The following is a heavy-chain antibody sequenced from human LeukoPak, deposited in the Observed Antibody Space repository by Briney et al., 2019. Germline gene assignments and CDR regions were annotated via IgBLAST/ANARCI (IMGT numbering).Heavy chain of an antibody. V-gene: IGHV3-30*03. CDR2: ISYDGSNK. D-gene: IGHD6-13*01. CDR3: ARDRGSSFDY. Sequence: GGSLRLSCAASGFTFSSYGMHWVRQAPGKGLEWVAVISYDGSNKYYADSVKGRFTISRDNSKNTPYLQMNSLRAEDTAVYYCARDRGSSFDYWGQGTLVTVSS. J-gene: IGHJ4*02. CDR1: GFTFSSYG.